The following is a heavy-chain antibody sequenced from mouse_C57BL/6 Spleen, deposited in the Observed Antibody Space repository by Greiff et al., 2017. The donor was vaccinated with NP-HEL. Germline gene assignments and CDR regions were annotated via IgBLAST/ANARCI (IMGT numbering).Heavy chain of an antibody. CDR3: ARHISTVVGEVDY. V-gene: IGHV1-7*01. CDR2: INPSSGYT. CDR1: GYTFTSYW. Sequence: VQLQQSGAELAKPGASVKLSCKASGYTFTSYWMHWVKQRPGQGLEWIGYINPSSGYTKYNQKFKDKATLTADKSSSTAYMQLSSLPYEDSAVYSCARHISTVVGEVDYWGQGTTLTVSS. J-gene: IGHJ2*01. D-gene: IGHD1-1*01.